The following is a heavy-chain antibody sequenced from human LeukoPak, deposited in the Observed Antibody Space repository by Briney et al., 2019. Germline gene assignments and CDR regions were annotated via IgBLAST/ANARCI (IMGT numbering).Heavy chain of an antibody. Sequence: SETLSLTCTVSGYSISSGYYWAWIRQPPGKGLEWIGNIYHTGSTCYNPSLKSRVTISVDTSKNQFSLKLSSVTAADTAVYYCARGRYEGITMVRGERRRGSNYYYYYMDVWGKGTTVTVSS. J-gene: IGHJ6*03. CDR2: IYHTGST. CDR1: GYSISSGYY. CDR3: ARGRYEGITMVRGERRRGSNYYYYYMDV. D-gene: IGHD3-10*01. V-gene: IGHV4-38-2*02.